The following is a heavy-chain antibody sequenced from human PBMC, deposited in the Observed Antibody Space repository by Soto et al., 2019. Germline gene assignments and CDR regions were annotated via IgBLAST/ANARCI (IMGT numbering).Heavy chain of an antibody. J-gene: IGHJ5*02. Sequence: SETLSLTCAVYGGSFSGYYWSWIRQPPGKGLEWIGEINHSGSTNYNPSPKSRVTISVDTSKNQFSLKLSSVTAADTAVYYCARTTMVRGVINHWGQGTLVTVSS. V-gene: IGHV4-34*01. CDR2: INHSGST. CDR3: ARTTMVRGVINH. CDR1: GGSFSGYY. D-gene: IGHD3-10*01.